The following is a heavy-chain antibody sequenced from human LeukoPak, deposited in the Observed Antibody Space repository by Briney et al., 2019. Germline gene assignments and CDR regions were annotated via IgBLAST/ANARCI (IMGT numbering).Heavy chain of an antibody. D-gene: IGHD1-26*01. CDR1: GFIFSTYW. CDR3: ASGTRNGTSDY. V-gene: IGHV3-7*01. J-gene: IGHJ4*02. CDR2: IKQDGSEK. Sequence: GGSLRLSCAASGFIFSTYWMNWVRQAPGKGLEWVANIKQDGSEKYYVDSVKGRFTISRDNAKNSLYLQMNSLRAEDTAVYYCASGTRNGTSDYWGQGTLVTVSS.